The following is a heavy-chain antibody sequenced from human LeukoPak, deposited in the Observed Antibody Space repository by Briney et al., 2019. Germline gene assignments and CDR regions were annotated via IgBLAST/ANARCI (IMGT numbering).Heavy chain of an antibody. Sequence: GGSVRLSCAASGFTFNDYAMHWVRQVPGKGLEWVSLISGDGGSTYYADSVKGRFTISRDNSKNSLYLQMNNLRTEDTALYYCAKDYYDTSGYYYGEYFQHWGQGTLVTVSS. J-gene: IGHJ1*01. CDR2: ISGDGGST. D-gene: IGHD3-22*01. CDR3: AKDYYDTSGYYYGEYFQH. CDR1: GFTFNDYA. V-gene: IGHV3-43*02.